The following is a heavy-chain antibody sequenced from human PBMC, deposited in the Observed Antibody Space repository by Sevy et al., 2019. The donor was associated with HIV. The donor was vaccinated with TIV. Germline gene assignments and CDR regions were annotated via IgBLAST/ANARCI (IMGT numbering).Heavy chain of an antibody. J-gene: IGHJ2*01. V-gene: IGHV3-23*01. D-gene: IGHD5-18*01. Sequence: GGSLRLSCAASGFTFINYAMSWVRQAPGKGLEGKGLEWVSTVSGGSGGTYYAVSVTGRFTISRDSSKNTLYLQVNSLTVADTAVYYCAKHSLHDTAPGWYFDLWGRGTLVTVSS. CDR3: AKHSLHDTAPGWYFDL. CDR2: VSGGSGGT. CDR1: GFTFINYA.